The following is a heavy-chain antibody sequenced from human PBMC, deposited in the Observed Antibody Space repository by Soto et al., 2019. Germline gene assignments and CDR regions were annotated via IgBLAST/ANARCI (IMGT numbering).Heavy chain of an antibody. D-gene: IGHD2-2*01. J-gene: IGHJ6*02. CDR3: ARNAARYCSSTSCYGDYGMDV. CDR1: GYSISSSNW. CDR2: IYYSGST. V-gene: IGHV4-28*01. Sequence: KPSETLSLTCAVSGYSISSSNWWGWIRQPPGKGLEWIGYIYYSGSTYYNPSLKSRVTMSVDTSKNQFSLKLSSVTAVDTAVYYCARNAARYCSSTSCYGDYGMDVWGQGTTVTV.